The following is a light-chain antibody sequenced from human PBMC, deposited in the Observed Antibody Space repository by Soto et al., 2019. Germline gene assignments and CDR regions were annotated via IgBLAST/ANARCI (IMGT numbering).Light chain of an antibody. V-gene: IGKV1-5*01. Sequence: DIQMTQSPSILSASVGDRVTITFRSSQIITNWLAWYQQKPGKAPRLLIYDASSLESWVPSRFSGSGSGTEFTLTISSLQSEDFATYYCQQYKSFWTFGQGTKVDIK. CDR3: QQYKSFWT. J-gene: IGKJ1*01. CDR2: DAS. CDR1: QIITNW.